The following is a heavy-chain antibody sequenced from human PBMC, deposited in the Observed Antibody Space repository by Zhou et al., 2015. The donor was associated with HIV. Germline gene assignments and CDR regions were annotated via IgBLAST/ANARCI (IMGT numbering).Heavy chain of an antibody. V-gene: IGHV1-69*01. CDR3: ATSRYCSSTSCPDAFDI. D-gene: IGHD2-2*01. CDR2: IIPIFGTA. J-gene: IGHJ3*02. CDR1: GGTFSSYA. Sequence: QVQLVQSGAEVKKPGSSVKVSCKASGGTFSSYAISWVRQAPGQGLEWMGGIIPIFGTANYAQKFQGRVTITADESTSTAYMELSSLRSEDTAVYYCATSRYCSSTSCPDAFDIWGQGTMVTVSS.